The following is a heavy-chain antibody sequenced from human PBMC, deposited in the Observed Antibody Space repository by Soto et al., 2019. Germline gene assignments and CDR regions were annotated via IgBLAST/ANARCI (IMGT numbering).Heavy chain of an antibody. Sequence: EVQLVETGGGLIQPGGSLRLSCAGAGFSGSAHYRNWVRQAPGKGLEWIAAIYSDGTTYYADSVKGRFTIARDASKNTLYLAMNNVRVEDTALYYCFREGYNWHYNWGQGTLVTVSS. D-gene: IGHD1-7*01. CDR3: FREGYNWHYN. CDR2: IYSDGTT. J-gene: IGHJ4*02. V-gene: IGHV3-53*02. CDR1: GFSGSAHY.